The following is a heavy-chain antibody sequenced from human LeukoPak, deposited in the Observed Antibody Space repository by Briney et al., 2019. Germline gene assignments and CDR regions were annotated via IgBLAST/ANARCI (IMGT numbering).Heavy chain of an antibody. CDR1: GGSISSSSYY. CDR2: IYYSGST. CDR3: ARVIPITMIVVLTAGWFDP. D-gene: IGHD3-22*01. Sequence: SETLSLTCTVSGGSISSSSYYWGWIRQPPGKGLEWIGSIYYSGSTYYNPSLKSRVTISVDTSKNQFSLKLSSVTAADTAVYYCARVIPITMIVVLTAGWFDPWGQGTLVTVSS. J-gene: IGHJ5*02. V-gene: IGHV4-39*01.